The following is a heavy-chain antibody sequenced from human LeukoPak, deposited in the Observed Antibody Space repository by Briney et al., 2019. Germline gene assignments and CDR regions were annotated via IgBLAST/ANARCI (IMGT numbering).Heavy chain of an antibody. J-gene: IGHJ4*02. CDR2: IKSKTDGGTT. V-gene: IGHV3-15*01. CDR1: GFTFSNAW. CDR3: TLLESGYEDY. Sequence: GESLRLSCAASGFTFSNAWMSWVRQAPGKGLEWVGRIKSKTDGGTTDYAATVKGSFTISRDDTTNKLHLHMNSLKTEDTAVYYCTLLESGYEDYWGQGTLVTVSS. D-gene: IGHD5-12*01.